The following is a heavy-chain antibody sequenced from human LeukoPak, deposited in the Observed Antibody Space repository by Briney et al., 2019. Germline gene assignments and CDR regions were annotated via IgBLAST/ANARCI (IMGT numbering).Heavy chain of an antibody. Sequence: ASVKVSCKASGYTFTSYDINWVRQATGQGLEWMGWMNPNSGNTGYAQKFQGRVTMTRDTSISTAYMELSRLRSDDTAVYYCARDLSGSYPGAIDYWGQGTLVTVSS. D-gene: IGHD1-26*01. CDR2: MNPNSGNT. CDR3: ARDLSGSYPGAIDY. J-gene: IGHJ4*02. V-gene: IGHV1-8*01. CDR1: GYTFTSYD.